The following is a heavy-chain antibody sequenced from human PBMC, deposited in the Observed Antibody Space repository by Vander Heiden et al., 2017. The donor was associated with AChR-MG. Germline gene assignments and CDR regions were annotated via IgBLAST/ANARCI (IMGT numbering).Heavy chain of an antibody. V-gene: IGHV4-34*01. CDR3: ARVKGGSGSFVALDY. D-gene: IGHD3-10*01. J-gene: IGHJ4*02. CDR1: GGSFSDYY. CDR2: INHRRYI. Sequence: QVHLQQWGAGLLKPSETLSLTCVVYGGSFSDYYWSWIRQSPGKGLEWIGEINHRRYINYNPSLMSRITMSVDASKNQFSMKLTSVTAADTSIYYCARVKGGSGSFVALDYWGQGSLVTVSS.